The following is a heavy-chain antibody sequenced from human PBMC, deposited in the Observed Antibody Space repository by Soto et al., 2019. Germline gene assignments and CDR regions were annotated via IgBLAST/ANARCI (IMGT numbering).Heavy chain of an antibody. D-gene: IGHD3-16*01. CDR2: ISGSGRTT. J-gene: IGHJ6*03. CDR3: AKFRGPSYSYYYMDV. Sequence: EVQLLESGGGLVQPGGSLRLSCAASGFTFGTYAMKWLRQAPGRGLECVSFISGSGRTTYYAESVKGRFTVSRDNSKSTMYLQMISLRAEDTALYYSAKFRGPSYSYYYMDVWGKGTTVTVSS. CDR1: GFTFGTYA. V-gene: IGHV3-23*01.